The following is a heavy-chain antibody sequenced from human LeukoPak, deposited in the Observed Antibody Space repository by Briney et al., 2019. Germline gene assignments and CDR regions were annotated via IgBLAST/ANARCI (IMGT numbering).Heavy chain of an antibody. J-gene: IGHJ4*02. CDR3: ARTYSSLFDY. CDR2: IYYSGST. V-gene: IGHV4-59*08. Sequence: SETLSLTCTVSGGSISSYYWSWIRQPPGKGLEWIGYIYYSGSTYYNPSLKSRVTISVDTSKNQFSLKLSSVTAADTAVYYCARTYSSLFDYWGQGTLVTVSS. D-gene: IGHD6-13*01. CDR1: GGSISSYY.